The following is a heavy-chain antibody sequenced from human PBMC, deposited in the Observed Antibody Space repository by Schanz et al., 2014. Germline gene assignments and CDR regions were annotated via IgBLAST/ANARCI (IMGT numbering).Heavy chain of an antibody. CDR3: ARSAGRDFWSGYYTRFDY. CDR2: ISAYNGNT. CDR1: GYTFTSYG. V-gene: IGHV1-18*01. J-gene: IGHJ4*02. Sequence: QVHLVQSGAEVKRPGASVKVSCKASGYTFTSYGISWVRQAPGQGLEWMGWISAYNGNTKYPQKLQGRVTMTTDTSTSTANMELRSLRSDDTAVYYCARSAGRDFWSGYYTRFDYWGQGTLXTVSS. D-gene: IGHD3-3*01.